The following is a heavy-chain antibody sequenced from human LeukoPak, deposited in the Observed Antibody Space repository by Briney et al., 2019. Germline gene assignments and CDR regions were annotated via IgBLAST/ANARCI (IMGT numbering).Heavy chain of an antibody. J-gene: IGHJ6*03. CDR1: GYTFTSYD. CDR3: ARGWFGEYTTYYYYYYMDV. V-gene: IGHV1-8*01. Sequence: GASVKVSCKASGYTFTSYDINWVRQATGQGLEWMGWMSPNSGNTGYAQKFQGRVTMTRNTSISTAYMELSSLRSEDTAVYYCARGWFGEYTTYYYYYYMDVWGKGTTVTVSS. CDR2: MSPNSGNT. D-gene: IGHD3-10*01.